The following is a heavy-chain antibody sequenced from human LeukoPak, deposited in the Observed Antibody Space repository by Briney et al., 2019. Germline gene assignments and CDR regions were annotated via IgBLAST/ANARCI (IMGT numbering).Heavy chain of an antibody. CDR3: ARRRGNMDYGSGSYIYGMDV. Sequence: GESLKISCKGSGYSFTSYWIGWVRQMPGKGLEWMGIIYPGDSDTRYSPSFQGQVTISADKSISTAYLQWSSLKASDTAMYYCARRRGNMDYGSGSYIYGMDVWGQGTTVTVSS. D-gene: IGHD3-10*01. CDR2: IYPGDSDT. CDR1: GYSFTSYW. V-gene: IGHV5-51*01. J-gene: IGHJ6*02.